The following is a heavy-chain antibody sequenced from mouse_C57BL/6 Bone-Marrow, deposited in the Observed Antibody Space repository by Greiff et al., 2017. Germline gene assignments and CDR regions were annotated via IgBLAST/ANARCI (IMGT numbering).Heavy chain of an antibody. CDR2: INPSNGGT. J-gene: IGHJ4*01. CDR3: ARSGRLYYYAMDY. D-gene: IGHD3-2*02. CDR1: GYTFTSYW. V-gene: IGHV1-53*01. Sequence: QVQLQQPGTELVKPGASVKLSCKASGYTFTSYWMHWVKQRPGQGLEWIGNINPSNGGTNYNEKFKSKATLTVDKSSSTAYMQLSSRTSEDSAVYYCARSGRLYYYAMDYWGQGTSVTVSS.